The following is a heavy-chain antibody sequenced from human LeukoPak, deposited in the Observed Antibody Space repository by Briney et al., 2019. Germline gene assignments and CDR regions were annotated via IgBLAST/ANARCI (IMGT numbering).Heavy chain of an antibody. CDR3: ARIGGIYDYVWGSYGDYFDY. D-gene: IGHD3-16*01. V-gene: IGHV1-8*02. Sequence: ASVKVSCKASGYTFTSYDINWVRQATGQGLEWMGWMNPNSGNTGYAQKFQGRVTMTRNTSISTAYMELSSLRSEDTAVYYCARIGGIYDYVWGSYGDYFDYWGQGTLVTVSS. J-gene: IGHJ4*02. CDR1: GYTFTSYD. CDR2: MNPNSGNT.